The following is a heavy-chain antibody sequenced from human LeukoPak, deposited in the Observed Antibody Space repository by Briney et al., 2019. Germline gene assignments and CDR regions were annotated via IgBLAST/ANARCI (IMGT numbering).Heavy chain of an antibody. Sequence: GASVKVSCKASGYTFTGYYIHWVRQAPGQGLEWMGWISPNSGGTNYAQKLQGRVTMTTDTSTSTAYMELRSLRSDDTAVYYCARAASFHELDFDYWGQGTLVTV. D-gene: IGHD2/OR15-2a*01. CDR3: ARAASFHELDFDY. J-gene: IGHJ4*02. CDR2: ISPNSGGT. V-gene: IGHV1-2*02. CDR1: GYTFTGYY.